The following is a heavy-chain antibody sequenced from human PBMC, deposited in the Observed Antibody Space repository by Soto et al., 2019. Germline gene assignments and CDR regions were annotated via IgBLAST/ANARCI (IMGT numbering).Heavy chain of an antibody. Sequence: EVQLLESGGGLVQPGGSLRLSCAASGFTFSSYAMSWVRQAPGKGLEWVSAISGSGGSTYYADSVKGRFTISRDNSKNTLYLQMSSLRAEDTAVYFCVTGDHADYWGQGTLVTVSS. J-gene: IGHJ4*02. CDR3: VTGDHADY. D-gene: IGHD3-10*01. CDR1: GFTFSSYA. V-gene: IGHV3-23*01. CDR2: ISGSGGST.